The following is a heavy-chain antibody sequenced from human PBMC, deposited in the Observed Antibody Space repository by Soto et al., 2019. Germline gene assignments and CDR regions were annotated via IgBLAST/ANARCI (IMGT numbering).Heavy chain of an antibody. Sequence: NLSLTCTVSGGSISNGGYYWIWIRQHPGKGLEWIAYIYYNGNAYYSPSLQSRVTILVDTSKNQFSLKLSSVTAADTAVYFCARVRSTARYFDLWGRGTLVTVSS. CDR1: GGSISNGGYY. CDR2: IYYNGNA. CDR3: ARVRSTARYFDL. D-gene: IGHD2-21*02. V-gene: IGHV4-31*03. J-gene: IGHJ2*01.